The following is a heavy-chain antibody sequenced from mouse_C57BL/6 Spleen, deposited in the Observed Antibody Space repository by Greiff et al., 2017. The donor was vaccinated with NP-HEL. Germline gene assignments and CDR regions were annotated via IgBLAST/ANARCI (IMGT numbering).Heavy chain of an antibody. Sequence: QVQLQQPGTELVKPGASVKLSCKASGYTFTSYWMHWVKQRPGQGLEWIGNINPSNGGTNYNEKFKSKATLTVDKSSSTAYMQLSSLTSEDSAVYYWARWGYGSSLYYYAMDYWGQGTSVTVSS. D-gene: IGHD1-1*01. CDR2: INPSNGGT. J-gene: IGHJ4*01. CDR3: ARWGYGSSLYYYAMDY. CDR1: GYTFTSYW. V-gene: IGHV1-53*01.